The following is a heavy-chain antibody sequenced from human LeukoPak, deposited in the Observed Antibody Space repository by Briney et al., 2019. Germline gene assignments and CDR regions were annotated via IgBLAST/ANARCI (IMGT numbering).Heavy chain of an antibody. CDR2: IKSKTDGGTT. CDR3: STSLGGSYCCLDY. J-gene: IGHJ4*02. CDR1: GFTFSDAW. V-gene: IGHV3-15*01. Sequence: KTGGSLRLSCAASGFTFSDAWVSWVRQATGMGLEWVGRIKSKTDGGTTDYAAPVKGRFTISRDDSSGTLYLLMNSLKPEDTAVYYCSTSLGGSYCCLDYWGQGTLVAASS. D-gene: IGHD2-21*02.